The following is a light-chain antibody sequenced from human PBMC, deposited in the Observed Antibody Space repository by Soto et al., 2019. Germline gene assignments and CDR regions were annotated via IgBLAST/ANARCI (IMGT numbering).Light chain of an antibody. Sequence: EIVLTQSPATLSLSPGERATLSCRASQSVTTYLAWYQQKPGQAPRLLIYDASNRATGIPARFSGSGSGTDLTLTISSLEPEDFAVYYCHQCAGWRLTFGGGTKVEIK. J-gene: IGKJ4*01. CDR1: QSVTTY. CDR2: DAS. V-gene: IGKV3-11*01. CDR3: HQCAGWRLT.